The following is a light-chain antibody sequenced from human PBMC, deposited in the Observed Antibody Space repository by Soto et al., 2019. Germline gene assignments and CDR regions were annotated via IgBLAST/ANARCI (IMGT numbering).Light chain of an antibody. CDR2: EVI. CDR1: SSDVGGYNY. V-gene: IGLV2-14*01. J-gene: IGLJ2*01. Sequence: QSALTQPASVSGSPGQSITISCTGTSSDVGGYNYVSWYQQHPGKAPKLIIYEVISRPSGVSNRFSGSKSANTASLTISGLQAEDEADYYCSSYGSTNTLLFGGGTQLTVL. CDR3: SSYGSTNTLL.